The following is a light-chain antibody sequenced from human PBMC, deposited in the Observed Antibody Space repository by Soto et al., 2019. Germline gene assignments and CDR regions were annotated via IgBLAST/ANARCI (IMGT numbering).Light chain of an antibody. V-gene: IGLV2-14*01. J-gene: IGLJ3*02. CDR2: EVS. CDR1: TSDVGGYNY. CDR3: TSYTGSSTWV. Sequence: QSALTQPASVSGSPGQSITISCTGTTSDVGGYNYVSWFQQYPGKAPKLKIYEVSNRPSGVSNRFSGSKSGNTASLTISGLQAEDEADYYCTSYTGSSTWVFGGGTQLTVL.